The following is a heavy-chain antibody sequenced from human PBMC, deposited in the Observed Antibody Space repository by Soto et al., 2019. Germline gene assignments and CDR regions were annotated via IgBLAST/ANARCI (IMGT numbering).Heavy chain of an antibody. J-gene: IGHJ6*02. V-gene: IGHV1-69*13. Sequence: SVKVSCKASGGTFSSYAISWVRQAHGQGLEWMGGIIPIFGTANYAQKFQGRVTITADESTSTAYMELSSLRAEDTAVYYCERGASSSLSVYGMDVEGQGTTVTVSS. CDR2: IIPIFGTA. D-gene: IGHD6-13*01. CDR1: GGTFSSYA. CDR3: ERGASSSLSVYGMDV.